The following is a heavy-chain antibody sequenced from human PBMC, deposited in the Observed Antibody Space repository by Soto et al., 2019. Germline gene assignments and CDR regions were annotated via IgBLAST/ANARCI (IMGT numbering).Heavy chain of an antibody. CDR3: ATQEVGGSYVYTFDP. CDR2: IYYSGST. V-gene: IGHV4-39*01. Sequence: PSETLSLTCSVSGASIYNGGYYWGWIRQPPGKGLEWIGSIYYSGSTYYNPSLKSRVTISVDTSKNQFSLKLSSVTAADTAVYYCATQEVGGSYVYTFDPWGQGTLVTVSS. J-gene: IGHJ5*02. D-gene: IGHD1-26*01. CDR1: GASIYNGGYY.